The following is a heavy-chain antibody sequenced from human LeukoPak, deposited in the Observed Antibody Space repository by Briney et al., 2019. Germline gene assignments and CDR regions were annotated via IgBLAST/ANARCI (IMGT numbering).Heavy chain of an antibody. V-gene: IGHV3-9*01. J-gene: IGHJ4*02. CDR1: GFTFDDYA. Sequence: PGRSLRLPCAASGFTFDDYAMHWVRQAPGKGLEWVSGISWNSGSIGYADSVKGRFTISRDNAKNSLYLQMNSLRAEDTALYYCAKGGHYYNSSGYYSSFDYWGQGTLVTVSS. CDR2: ISWNSGSI. CDR3: AKGGHYYNSSGYYSSFDY. D-gene: IGHD3-22*01.